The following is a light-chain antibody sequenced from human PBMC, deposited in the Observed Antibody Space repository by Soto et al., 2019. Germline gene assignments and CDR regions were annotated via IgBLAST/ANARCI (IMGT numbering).Light chain of an antibody. CDR1: SSNIGANYD. Sequence: QSVLTQPPSVSGAPGQRVTISYTGSSSNIGANYDVHWYQQLPGTAPKLLIYRNTNRPSGVPDRFSGSKSVTSASLVITGLQAEDEADYYCQSYDNSLSGVVFGGGTKLTVL. CDR3: QSYDNSLSGVV. V-gene: IGLV1-40*01. J-gene: IGLJ2*01. CDR2: RNT.